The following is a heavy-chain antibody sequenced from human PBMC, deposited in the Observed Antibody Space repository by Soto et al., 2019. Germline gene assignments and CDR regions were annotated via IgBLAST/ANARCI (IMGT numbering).Heavy chain of an antibody. CDR3: ARRWGPTFDY. D-gene: IGHD1-26*01. J-gene: IGHJ4*02. CDR1: GGPISSYY. Sequence: PSETLSLTFTVSGGPISSYYWSLIRQPPGKGPEWIGYIYYSGSTNYNPSLKSRVTISVDTSKNQFSLKLSSVTAADTAVYYCARRWGPTFDYWGQGTLVTVSS. CDR2: IYYSGST. V-gene: IGHV4-59*01.